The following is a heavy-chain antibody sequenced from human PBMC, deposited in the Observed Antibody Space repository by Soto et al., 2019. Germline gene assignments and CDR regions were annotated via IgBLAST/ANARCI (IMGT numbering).Heavy chain of an antibody. CDR1: GFTFDDYA. J-gene: IGHJ6*02. CDR3: AKESDSSGYYGMDV. Sequence: EVQLVESGGGVVQPGRSLRLSCAASGFTFDDYAMHWVRQAPGKGLEWVSGISWNSGSIGYADSVKGRFTISRDNAKNSLYMQMNSLRAEDTALYYCAKESDSSGYYGMDVWGQGTTVTVSS. V-gene: IGHV3-9*01. D-gene: IGHD3-22*01. CDR2: ISWNSGSI.